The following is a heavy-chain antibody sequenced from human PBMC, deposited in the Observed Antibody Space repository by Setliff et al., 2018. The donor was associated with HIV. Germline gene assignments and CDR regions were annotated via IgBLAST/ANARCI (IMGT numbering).Heavy chain of an antibody. D-gene: IGHD3-16*01. Sequence: PSETLSLTCAVYGGSFSDYYWSWIRQPPGKGLEWIGEINHSGSTNYNPSLKSRVTISVDTSKNQFSLKLSSVTAADTAVYYCARVSYDYASYYMDVRGNGTTVTVSS. J-gene: IGHJ6*03. CDR3: ARVSYDYASYYMDV. CDR2: INHSGST. V-gene: IGHV4-34*01. CDR1: GGSFSDYY.